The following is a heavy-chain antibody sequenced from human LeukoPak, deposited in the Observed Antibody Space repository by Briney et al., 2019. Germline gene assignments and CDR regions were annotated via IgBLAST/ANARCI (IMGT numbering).Heavy chain of an antibody. D-gene: IGHD2-2*01. V-gene: IGHV4-34*01. J-gene: IGHJ4*02. CDR1: GGSFSGYY. Sequence: SETLSLTCAVHGGSFSGYYWSWIRQPPGKGLEWIGEINHSGSTNYNPSLKSRVTISVDTSKNQFSLKLSSVTAADTAVYYCARLQYLPAALYFDYWGQGTLVTVSS. CDR2: INHSGST. CDR3: ARLQYLPAALYFDY.